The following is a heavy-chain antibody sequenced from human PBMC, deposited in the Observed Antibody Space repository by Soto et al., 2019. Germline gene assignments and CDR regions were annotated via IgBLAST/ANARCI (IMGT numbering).Heavy chain of an antibody. CDR2: ISSSSSYI. D-gene: IGHD6-19*01. V-gene: IGHV3-21*01. J-gene: IGHJ4*02. Sequence: EVQLVESGGGLVKPGGSLRLSCAASGFTFSSYSMNWVRQAPGKGLEWVSSISSSSSYIYYADSVKGRFTISRDNAKNSWYLQMNSLRAEDTAVYYCAREVIAVAGFYFEYWGKGTLVTFSS. CDR3: AREVIAVAGFYFEY. CDR1: GFTFSSYS.